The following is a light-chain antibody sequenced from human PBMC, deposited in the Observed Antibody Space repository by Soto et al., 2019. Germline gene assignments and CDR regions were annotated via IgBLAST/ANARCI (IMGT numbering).Light chain of an antibody. CDR1: QGIGSW. Sequence: DIQMTQSPSSLSASVGDRVTITCRASQGIGSWLAWYQQKPGKAPNLLIFAASTLQSGVPSRFSGSGSGTDFALTIGSLQPEDFATYYCQQASTFPPTFGGGTKVDIK. V-gene: IGKV1-12*01. CDR3: QQASTFPPT. J-gene: IGKJ4*01. CDR2: AAS.